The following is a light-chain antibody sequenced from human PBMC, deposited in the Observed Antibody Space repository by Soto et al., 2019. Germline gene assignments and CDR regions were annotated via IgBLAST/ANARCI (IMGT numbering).Light chain of an antibody. CDR2: DVS. CDR3: SSYTGSSTWV. J-gene: IGLJ3*02. CDR1: SRDVGGYNY. Sequence: QSALTQPPSASGSPGQSVTISCTGTSRDVGGYNYVSWYQHHPGKAPKLMIYDVSNRPSGVSNRFSGSKSGNTASLTISGLQAEDEADYYCSSYTGSSTWVFGGGTKLTVL. V-gene: IGLV2-14*01.